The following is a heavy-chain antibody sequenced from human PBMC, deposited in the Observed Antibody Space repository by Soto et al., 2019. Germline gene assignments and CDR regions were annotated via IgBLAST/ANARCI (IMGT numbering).Heavy chain of an antibody. CDR3: AGQTHTVDWYFDL. J-gene: IGHJ2*01. CDR2: IIPILGIA. D-gene: IGHD4-17*01. Sequence: GASVKVPCKASGGTFSSYTISWVRQAPGQGLEWMGRIIPILGIANYAQKFQGRVTITADKSTSTAYMELSSLRSEDTAVYYCAGQTHTVDWYFDLWGRGTLVTVSS. V-gene: IGHV1-69*02. CDR1: GGTFSSYT.